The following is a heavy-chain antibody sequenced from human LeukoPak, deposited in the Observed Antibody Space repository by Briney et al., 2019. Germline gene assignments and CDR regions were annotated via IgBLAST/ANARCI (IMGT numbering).Heavy chain of an antibody. J-gene: IGHJ4*02. D-gene: IGHD4/OR15-4a*01. Sequence: TGGSLRLSCAASGFIFNSYSMNWVRHAPGKGLEWVSYISSAPTTIYYAASVKGPFTISRHITDNSLYHQINSLRAEDTAVYFGAWCPPRHHLGSFDSWGRGTLVTVSS. CDR1: GFIFNSYS. CDR2: ISSAPTTI. CDR3: AWCPPRHHLGSFDS. V-gene: IGHV3-48*04.